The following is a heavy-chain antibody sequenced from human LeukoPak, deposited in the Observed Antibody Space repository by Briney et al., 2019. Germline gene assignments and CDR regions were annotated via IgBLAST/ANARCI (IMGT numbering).Heavy chain of an antibody. D-gene: IGHD3-3*01. CDR2: IIPIFGTA. CDR3: ARVRGITIFGVAHYYYYMDV. CDR1: GGTFSSYA. Sequence: ASVKVSCKASGGTFSSYAISWVRQAPGQGLEWMGGIIPIFGTANYAQKFQGRVTITADESTSTAYMELSSLRSEDTAVYYCARVRGITIFGVAHYYYYMDVWGKGTTVTVSS. V-gene: IGHV1-69*13. J-gene: IGHJ6*03.